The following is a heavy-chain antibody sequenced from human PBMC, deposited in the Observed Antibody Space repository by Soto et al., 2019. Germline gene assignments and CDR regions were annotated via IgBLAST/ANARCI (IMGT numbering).Heavy chain of an antibody. D-gene: IGHD3-3*01. CDR2: ISGSGGST. V-gene: IGHV3-23*01. CDR3: AKDRTYYDFWSGYSEGNWFDP. CDR1: GFTFNNYA. J-gene: IGHJ5*02. Sequence: GGSLRLSCAASGFTFNNYAMSWVRQAPGKGLEWVSAISGSGGSTYYADSVKGRFTISRGNSKNTLYLQMNSLRAEDTAVYYCAKDRTYYDFWSGYSEGNWFDPWGQGTLVTVSS.